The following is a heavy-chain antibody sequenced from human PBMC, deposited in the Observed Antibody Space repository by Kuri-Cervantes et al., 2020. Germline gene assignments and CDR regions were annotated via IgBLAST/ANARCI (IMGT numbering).Heavy chain of an antibody. D-gene: IGHD3-10*01. CDR1: GFTFDDYA. CDR2: INSDGSST. J-gene: IGHJ3*02. Sequence: GGSLRLSCAASGFTFDDYAMHWVRQAPGKGLVWVSRINSDGSSTSYADSVKGRFTISRDNAKNTLYLQMNSLRAEDTAVYYCARDSDLDAFDIWGQGTMVTVSS. V-gene: IGHV3-74*01. CDR3: ARDSDLDAFDI.